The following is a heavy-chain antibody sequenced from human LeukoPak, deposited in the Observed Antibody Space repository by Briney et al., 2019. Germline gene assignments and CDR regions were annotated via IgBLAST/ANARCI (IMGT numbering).Heavy chain of an antibody. V-gene: IGHV3-7*01. J-gene: IGHJ5*02. Sequence: GGSLRLSCAASGFTFSSYSMNWVRQAPGKGLEWVANIKQDGSEKYYVDSVKGRFTISRDNAKNSLYLQMNSLRAEDTAVYYCAKDFSMSGPWELLPYNWFDPWGQGTLVTVSS. CDR3: AKDFSMSGPWELLPYNWFDP. CDR2: IKQDGSEK. CDR1: GFTFSSYS. D-gene: IGHD1-26*01.